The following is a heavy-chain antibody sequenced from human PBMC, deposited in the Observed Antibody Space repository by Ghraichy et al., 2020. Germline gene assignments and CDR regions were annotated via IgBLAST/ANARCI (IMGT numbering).Heavy chain of an antibody. J-gene: IGHJ5*02. CDR3: ARDRTDYYDSSGSQKAYNWFDP. Sequence: SETLSLTCAVSGGSISSSNWWSWVRQPPGKGLEWIGEIYHSGSTNYNPSLKSRVTISVDKSKNQFSLKLSSVTAADTAVYYCARDRTDYYDSSGSQKAYNWFDPWGQGTLVTVSS. CDR2: IYHSGST. CDR1: GGSISSSNW. V-gene: IGHV4-4*02. D-gene: IGHD3-22*01.